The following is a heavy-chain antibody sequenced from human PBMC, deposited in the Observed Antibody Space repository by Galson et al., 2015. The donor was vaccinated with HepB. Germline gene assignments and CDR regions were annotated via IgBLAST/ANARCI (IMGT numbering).Heavy chain of an antibody. D-gene: IGHD3-10*01. CDR3: AKEPGPRASPWYFDL. J-gene: IGHJ2*01. CDR2: VAHDGTVQ. CDR1: GFVFSEYG. V-gene: IGHV3-30*18. Sequence: SLRLSCAASGFVFSEYGMHWVHQPPGKALEWVAVVAHDGTVQYYADSVKGRFTVSRDNSKNTMYLQLNSPRPEDAGLYYCAKEPGPRASPWYFDLWGRGTLVTVSS.